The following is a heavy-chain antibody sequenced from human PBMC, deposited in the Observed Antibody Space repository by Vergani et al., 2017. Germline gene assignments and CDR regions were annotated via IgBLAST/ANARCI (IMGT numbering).Heavy chain of an antibody. D-gene: IGHD3-10*01. Sequence: QVQLQESGPGLVKPSQTLSPTCTVLGGSISRGGYYWSWLRQHPGKGLEWVGYIYYSGSTYYNPSLKIRVTISVDTSKNQFSLKLSSVTAADTAVYDCARDLIEFGEGGYAFDIWGQGTMVTVSS. CDR2: IYYSGST. CDR3: ARDLIEFGEGGYAFDI. CDR1: GGSISRGGYY. V-gene: IGHV4-31*03. J-gene: IGHJ3*02.